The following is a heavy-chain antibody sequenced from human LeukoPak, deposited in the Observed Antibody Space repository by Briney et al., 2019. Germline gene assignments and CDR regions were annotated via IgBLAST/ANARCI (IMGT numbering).Heavy chain of an antibody. D-gene: IGHD1-14*01. V-gene: IGHV1-69*05. Sequence: ASVKVSCKASGGSFGDFAIIWVQQAPGHGLEWMGRSVPMSDTKDYAQKFQGRVTFTTDESTTTAHMELSNLSPEDTAVYYCAATSIIFNWFDPWGQGTLVTVSS. CDR3: AATSIIFNWFDP. CDR2: SVPMSDTK. CDR1: GGSFGDFA. J-gene: IGHJ5*02.